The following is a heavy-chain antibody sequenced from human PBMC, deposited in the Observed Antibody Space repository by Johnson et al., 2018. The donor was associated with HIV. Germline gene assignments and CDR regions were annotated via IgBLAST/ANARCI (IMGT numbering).Heavy chain of an antibody. Sequence: VQLVESGGGLVKPGRSLRLSCAASGFTFSHAWMTWVRQAPGKGLEWVGRIKSKTDGGTTDYAAPVKGRFTISRDDSKNTLYLQMNSLKTEDPAVYYGTTVLTVDAFDIWGQGTMVTVSS. CDR3: TTVLTVDAFDI. CDR2: IKSKTDGGTT. D-gene: IGHD4-11*01. CDR1: GFTFSHAW. V-gene: IGHV3-15*01. J-gene: IGHJ3*02.